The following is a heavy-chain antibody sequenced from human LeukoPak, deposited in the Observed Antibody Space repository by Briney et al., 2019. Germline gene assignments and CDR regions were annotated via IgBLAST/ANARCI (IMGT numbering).Heavy chain of an antibody. V-gene: IGHV1-24*01. CDR2: FDPEDGET. CDR1: GYTLTELS. Sequence: ASVTVSCTVSGYTLTELSMHWVRQAPGKGLEWMGGFDPEDGETIYAQKFQGRVTMTEDTSTDTAYMELSSMRSEDTAVCYWATSGSLWSEGTMVTVSS. D-gene: IGHD3-10*01. CDR3: ATSGSL. J-gene: IGHJ3*01.